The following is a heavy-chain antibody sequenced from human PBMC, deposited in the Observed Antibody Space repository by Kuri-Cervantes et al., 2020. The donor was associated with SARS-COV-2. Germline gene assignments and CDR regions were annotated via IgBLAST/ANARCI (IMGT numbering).Heavy chain of an antibody. J-gene: IGHJ5*02. D-gene: IGHD3-10*01. CDR1: GYTFTSYG. V-gene: IGHV1-18*01. Sequence: ASVKVSCKASGYTFTSYGISWVRQAPGQGLEWMGWISAYNGNTNYAQKLQGRVTTTTDTSTSTAYMELRSLRSEDTAVYYCARWRRATMVRGDTHWFDPWGQGTLVTVSS. CDR2: ISAYNGNT. CDR3: ARWRRATMVRGDTHWFDP.